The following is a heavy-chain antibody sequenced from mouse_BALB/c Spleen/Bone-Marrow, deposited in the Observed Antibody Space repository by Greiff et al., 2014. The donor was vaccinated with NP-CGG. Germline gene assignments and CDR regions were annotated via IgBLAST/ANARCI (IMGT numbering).Heavy chain of an antibody. CDR3: ARSGDSSGYGFAY. J-gene: IGHJ3*01. V-gene: IGHV1S56*01. Sequence: VQGVESGPELVKPGALVKISCKASGYTFTSYDINWVKQRPGQGLEWIGWIYPGDGSTKYDEKFKGKATLTADKSSSTAYMQLSGLTSENSAVYFCARSGDSSGYGFAYWGQGTLVTVSA. CDR2: IYPGDGST. CDR1: GYTFTSYD. D-gene: IGHD3-2*01.